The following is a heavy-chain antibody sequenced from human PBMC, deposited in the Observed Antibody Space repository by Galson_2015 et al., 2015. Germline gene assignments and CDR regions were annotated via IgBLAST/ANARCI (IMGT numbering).Heavy chain of an antibody. D-gene: IGHD4-11*01. Sequence: SLRLSCAASGFTFSSYAMSWVRQAPGKGLEWVSAISGSGGSTYYADSVKGRFTISRDNSKNTLYLQMNSLRAEDTAVYYCAKDANRNSNHYYGMDVWGQGTTVTVSS. CDR1: GFTFSSYA. CDR3: AKDANRNSNHYYGMDV. V-gene: IGHV3-23*01. J-gene: IGHJ6*02. CDR2: ISGSGGST.